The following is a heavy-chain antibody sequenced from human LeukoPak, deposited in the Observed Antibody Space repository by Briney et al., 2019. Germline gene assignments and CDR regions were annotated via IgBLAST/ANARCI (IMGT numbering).Heavy chain of an antibody. V-gene: IGHV4-39*01. CDR2: IYYSGSS. J-gene: IGHJ4*02. CDR3: ARHRSGWLQSSFDY. Sequence: SETLSLTCSVSGGSISSSSSYWGWIRQPPGKGLEWIGSIYYSGSSFDNPALKSRVTISVDTPKNQFSLKLSSVAAADTAVYYCARHRSGWLQSSFDYWGQGTLVTVSS. CDR1: GGSISSSSSY. D-gene: IGHD5-24*01.